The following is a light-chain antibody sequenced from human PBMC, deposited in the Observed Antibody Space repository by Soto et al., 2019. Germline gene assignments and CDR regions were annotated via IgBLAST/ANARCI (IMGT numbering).Light chain of an antibody. V-gene: IGKV3-15*01. CDR1: ESISSH. Sequence: EIVLTQSPATLSLSPGERATLSCRASESISSHLAWYQQKPGQASRLLIYDSSTRATGIPAGFSGSASGTEFTLTISSLQPDDFATYYCQQYNTYSTFGQGTRLEIK. CDR2: DSS. CDR3: QQYNTYST. J-gene: IGKJ5*01.